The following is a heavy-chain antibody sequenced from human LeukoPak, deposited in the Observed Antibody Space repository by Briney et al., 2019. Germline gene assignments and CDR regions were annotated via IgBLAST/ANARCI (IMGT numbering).Heavy chain of an antibody. CDR2: ISGSGGST. CDR3: ARSRRDYTYIYYYYYGMDV. D-gene: IGHD4-11*01. CDR1: EFTVSSTY. V-gene: IGHV3-23*01. J-gene: IGHJ6*02. Sequence: GGSLRLSCAASEFTVSSTYMGWVRQAPGKGLEWVSAISGSGGSTYYADSVKGRFTISRDNSKNTLYLQMNSLRAEDTAVYYCARSRRDYTYIYYYYYGMDVWGQGTTVTVSS.